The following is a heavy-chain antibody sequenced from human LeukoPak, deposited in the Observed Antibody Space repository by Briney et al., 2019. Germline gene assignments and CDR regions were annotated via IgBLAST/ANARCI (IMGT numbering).Heavy chain of an antibody. D-gene: IGHD3-22*01. CDR2: ISSRSTTI. V-gene: IGHV3-48*04. CDR3: ARSGYYYDSSGPTPGMDV. CDR1: GFTLSSNS. Sequence: GESLRLSCAASGFTLSSNSMNWVRQAPGKGPEWVSYISSRSTTIYYADSVKGRFTISRDNAKNSLYLQMNSLRAEDTAVYYCARSGYYYDSSGPTPGMDVWGQGTTVTVSS. J-gene: IGHJ6*02.